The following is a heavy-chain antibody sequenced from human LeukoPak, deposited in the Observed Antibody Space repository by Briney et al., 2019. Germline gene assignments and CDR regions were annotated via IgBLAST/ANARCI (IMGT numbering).Heavy chain of an antibody. CDR1: GFTFRGYG. CDR2: IRGSGVTT. V-gene: IGHV3-23*01. CDR3: ATGNYNRPFDY. Sequence: GGSLRLSCAASGFTFRGYGMSWVRQAPGKGLEWVSAIRGSGVTTYYADSVKGRFTISRDNTKNTLYLQLNSLRAEDTAVYYCATGNYNRPFDYWGQGTLVTVSS. D-gene: IGHD1-7*01. J-gene: IGHJ4*02.